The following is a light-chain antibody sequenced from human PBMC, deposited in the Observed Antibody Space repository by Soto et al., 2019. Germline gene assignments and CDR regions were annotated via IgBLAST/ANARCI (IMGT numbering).Light chain of an antibody. CDR2: GAS. CDR1: QSVSNNY. Sequence: EIVLTQSRCGLSLSPGERGTLSCRASQSVSNNYLAWYQQKPGQAPRLLIYGASNRATGIPDRFSGSGSGTDFTLTISRLEPEDFAVYYCQQYGSSGTFGQGTKVDIK. J-gene: IGKJ1*01. V-gene: IGKV3-20*01. CDR3: QQYGSSGT.